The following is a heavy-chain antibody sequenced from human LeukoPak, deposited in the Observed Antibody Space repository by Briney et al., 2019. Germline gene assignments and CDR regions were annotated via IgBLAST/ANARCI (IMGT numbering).Heavy chain of an antibody. CDR2: ISYDGSNK. D-gene: IGHD1-7*01. J-gene: IGHJ4*02. Sequence: PGRSLRLCCAASGFTFSSYAMHWVRQAPGKGLEWVAVISYDGSNKYYADSVKGRFTISRDNSKNTLYLQMNSLRAEDTAVYYCAREGAAWNYFFGYWGQGTLVTVSS. CDR3: AREGAAWNYFFGY. CDR1: GFTFSSYA. V-gene: IGHV3-30-3*01.